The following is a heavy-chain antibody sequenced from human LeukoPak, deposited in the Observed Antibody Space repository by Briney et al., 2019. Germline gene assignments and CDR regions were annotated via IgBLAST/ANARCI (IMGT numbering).Heavy chain of an antibody. J-gene: IGHJ5*02. D-gene: IGHD3-10*01. CDR1: GFTFSNHA. CDR2: ISSNGGST. V-gene: IGHV3-64*01. Sequence: GGSLRLSCAASGFTFSNHAMSWVRQAPGRELEYVSAISSNGGSTYYANSVKGRFTISRDNSKNTLYLQMGSLRAEDMAVYYCARGEVYGSGSYNWFDPWGQGTLVTVSS. CDR3: ARGEVYGSGSYNWFDP.